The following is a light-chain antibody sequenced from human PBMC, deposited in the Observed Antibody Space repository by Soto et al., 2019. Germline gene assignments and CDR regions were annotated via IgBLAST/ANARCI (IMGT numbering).Light chain of an antibody. CDR2: RDN. CDR1: RSNIGSNP. CDR3: ATWDDGLYGPV. V-gene: IGLV1-44*01. J-gene: IGLJ3*02. Sequence: QSVLTQPPSASGTPGQRVTISCSGSRSNIGSNPVQWYLQVPGTAPKLLIYRDNERPSGVPDRFSGSKSGTSASLAISGLQSEDEADYHCATWDDGLYGPVFGRGTKLTVL.